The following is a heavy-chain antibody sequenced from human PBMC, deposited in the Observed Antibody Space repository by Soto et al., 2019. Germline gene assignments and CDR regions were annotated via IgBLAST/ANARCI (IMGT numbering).Heavy chain of an antibody. J-gene: IGHJ4*02. CDR3: AHASRYYGGKAFDT. D-gene: IGHD4-17*01. Sequence: QITLKESGPTLVKPTQTVTLTCTFSGFSLSTHGVAVGWIRQPPGKALEWLALIYWDDDKRYSPCLKSRFTITQTTSKNKVVLTSTTMNPVDTATYYFAHASRYYGGKAFDTWGKGTLVTVSS. CDR2: IYWDDDK. CDR1: GFSLSTHGVA. V-gene: IGHV2-5*02.